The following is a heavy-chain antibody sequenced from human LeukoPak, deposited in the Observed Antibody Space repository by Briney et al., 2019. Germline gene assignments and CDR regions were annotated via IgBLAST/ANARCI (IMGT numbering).Heavy chain of an antibody. CDR1: SGSISGQC. D-gene: IGHD3-22*01. V-gene: IGHV4-59*11. J-gene: IGHJ4*02. CDR3: ARGYFGPGYYFDN. CDR2: VEDSGPT. Sequence: SETLSLTCIVASGSISGQCWGWIRQSPGKALEWIGSVEDSGPTRYNPSLRGRVSLSVDASQKQFSLRLSSVTAADTAMYYCARGYFGPGYYFDNWGQGTLVTVAS.